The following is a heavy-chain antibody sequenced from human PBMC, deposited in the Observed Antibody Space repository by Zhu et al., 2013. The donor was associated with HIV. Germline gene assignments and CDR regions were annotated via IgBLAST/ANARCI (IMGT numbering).Heavy chain of an antibody. CDR3: ARPSRTSSCMDV. D-gene: IGHD6-6*01. J-gene: IGHJ6*02. CDR1: GYRFTAYY. Sequence: QSGTEMKRPGTSVKVSCRPSGYRFTAYYIHWVRQAPGKGIEWMGWINPKNGGTKLAQTFRDRISVTRDTSINTIYMELSSLRSDDTAVYYCARPSRTSSCMDVWGQGP. V-gene: IGHV1-2*02. CDR2: INPKNGGT.